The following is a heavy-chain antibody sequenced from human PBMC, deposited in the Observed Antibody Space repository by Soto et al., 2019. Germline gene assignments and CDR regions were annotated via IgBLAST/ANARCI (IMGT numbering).Heavy chain of an antibody. V-gene: IGHV3-15*01. Sequence: GGSLRLSCAASRFTFTNAWMSWVRQAPGKGLEWVGRIKSKTDGGTISYAAPVKGRFTISRDDSRHTLYLQMNSLKIEDTAVYYCTTDLGVSLTTLDYWGQGTLVTVSS. D-gene: IGHD2-8*02. CDR3: TTDLGVSLTTLDY. CDR2: IKSKTDGGTI. J-gene: IGHJ4*02. CDR1: RFTFTNAW.